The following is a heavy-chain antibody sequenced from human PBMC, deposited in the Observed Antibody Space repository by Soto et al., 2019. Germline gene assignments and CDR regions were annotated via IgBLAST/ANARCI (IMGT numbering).Heavy chain of an antibody. CDR3: VLFFDYYGMDV. J-gene: IGHJ6*02. CDR1: GFTFSNSG. D-gene: IGHD3-3*01. V-gene: IGHV3-30*03. CDR2: LACDGGEK. Sequence: QVQLVESGGGVVQPGGSLRLSCAGSGFTFSNSGMHWVRQAPGKGLECVAVLACDGGEKYYADSVKGRFTISRDNSKNTLYLQMNSLRVEDTAVYYRVLFFDYYGMDVWGQGTTVTVSS.